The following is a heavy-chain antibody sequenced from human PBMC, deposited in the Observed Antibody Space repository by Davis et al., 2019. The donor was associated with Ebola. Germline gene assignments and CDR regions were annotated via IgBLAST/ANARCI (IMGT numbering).Heavy chain of an antibody. V-gene: IGHV4-4*02. CDR1: GASLINSHW. Sequence: PSETLSLTCSVSGASLINSHWWSWVRQFPGKGLEWIGRIYYKGTTTTYNALLRDRVTLSMNQATNQLTLTLTSMTAADTAVYFWVRGGSVAVNGISFGMDVWGQGATVIVS. CDR2: IYYKGTTT. D-gene: IGHD6-19*01. J-gene: IGHJ6*02. CDR3: VRGGSVAVNGISFGMDV.